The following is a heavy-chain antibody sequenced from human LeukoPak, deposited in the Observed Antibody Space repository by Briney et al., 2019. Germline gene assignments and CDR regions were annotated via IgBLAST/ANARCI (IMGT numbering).Heavy chain of an antibody. J-gene: IGHJ4*02. CDR1: GFTFSSYG. D-gene: IGHD6-6*01. CDR2: IRYDGSNK. CDR3: AKEGPEYSSERALVY. Sequence: GGSLRLSCAASGFTFSSYGMHWVRQAPGKGLEWVAFIRYDGSNKYYTDSVKGRFTISRDNSKNTLYLQMNSLRAEDTAVYYCAKEGPEYSSERALVYWGQGTLVTVSS. V-gene: IGHV3-30*02.